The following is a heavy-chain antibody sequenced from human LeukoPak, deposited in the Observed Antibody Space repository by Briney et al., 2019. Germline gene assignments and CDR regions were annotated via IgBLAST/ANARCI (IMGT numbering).Heavy chain of an antibody. J-gene: IGHJ4*02. CDR2: ISGSDGTT. V-gene: IGHV3-23*01. Sequence: GGSLRLSCAPSGFTFSSYAMTWVRQAPGKGLEWVSGISGSDGTTYYTDSVKGRFTISRDNSNNTLYLQMNSLRAEDTAVYYCAKTRSMLVRGVMDYWGQGTLVTVSS. CDR3: AKTRSMLVRGVMDY. CDR1: GFTFSSYA. D-gene: IGHD3-10*01.